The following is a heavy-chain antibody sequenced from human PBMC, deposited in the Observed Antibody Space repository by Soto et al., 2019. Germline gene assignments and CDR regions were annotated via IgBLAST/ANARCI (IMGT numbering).Heavy chain of an antibody. CDR3: ARHRTPSLYYYGMDV. Sequence: GESLKISCKGSGYSFTSYWIGWVRQMPGKGLEWMGIIYPGDSDTRYSPSFQGRVTISADKSISTAYLQWSSLKASDTAMYYCARHRTPSLYYYGMDVWGQGTTVTVSS. CDR2: IYPGDSDT. CDR1: GYSFTSYW. V-gene: IGHV5-51*01. J-gene: IGHJ6*02.